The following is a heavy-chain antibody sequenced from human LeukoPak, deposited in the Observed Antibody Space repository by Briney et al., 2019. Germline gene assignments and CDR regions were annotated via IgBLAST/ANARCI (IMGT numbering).Heavy chain of an antibody. J-gene: IGHJ4*02. V-gene: IGHV4-4*07. CDR3: ARSGRGYSGYEVDY. CDR2: IYTSGST. D-gene: IGHD5-12*01. Sequence: PSETLSLTCTVSGGSISSHYWSWIRQPAGKGLEWIGRIYTSGSTNYNPSLKSRVTMSVDTSKNQFSLKLSSVTAADTAVYYCARSGRGYSGYEVDYWGQGTLVTVSS. CDR1: GGSISSHY.